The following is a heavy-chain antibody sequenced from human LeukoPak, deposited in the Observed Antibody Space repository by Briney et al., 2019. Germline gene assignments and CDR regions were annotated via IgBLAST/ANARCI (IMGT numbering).Heavy chain of an antibody. J-gene: IGHJ6*02. CDR3: ARSVVADV. D-gene: IGHD2-15*01. CDR1: GFTVSSNY. CDR2: IYSGGST. V-gene: IGHV3-53*01. Sequence: GGSLRLSCAASGFTVSSNYMSWVRQAPGKGLEWVSVIYSGGSTYYADSVKGRFTISRDNAKNSLYLQMNSLRAEDTAVYYCARSVVADVWGQGTTVTVSS.